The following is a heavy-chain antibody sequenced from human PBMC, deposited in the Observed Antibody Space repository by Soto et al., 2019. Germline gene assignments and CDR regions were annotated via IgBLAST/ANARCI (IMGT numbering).Heavy chain of an antibody. CDR2: ISAYNGNT. D-gene: IGHD6-13*01. CDR1: GYIFTSYG. V-gene: IGHV1-18*01. Sequence: ASVKVSCKASGYIFTSYGISWVRQAPGQGLEWMGWISAYNGNTNYAQKLQGRVTMTTDTSTSTAYMELRSLRSDDTAVYYCARDLYSTSWDVRAFDMWGRGTMVNVS. CDR3: ARDLYSTSWDVRAFDM. J-gene: IGHJ3*02.